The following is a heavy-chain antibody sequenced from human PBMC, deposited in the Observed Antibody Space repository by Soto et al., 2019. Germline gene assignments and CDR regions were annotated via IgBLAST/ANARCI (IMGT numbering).Heavy chain of an antibody. CDR1: GFTFSSYS. J-gene: IGHJ6*02. Sequence: GGSLRLSCAASGFTFSSYSMNWVRQAPGKGLEWVSSISSSSSYIYYADSVKGRFTISRDSAKNSLYLQMNSLRAEDTAVYYCARGGTFDDFWSGYPPYYYYGMDVWGQGTTVTVSS. V-gene: IGHV3-21*01. CDR2: ISSSSSYI. CDR3: ARGGTFDDFWSGYPPYYYYGMDV. D-gene: IGHD3-3*01.